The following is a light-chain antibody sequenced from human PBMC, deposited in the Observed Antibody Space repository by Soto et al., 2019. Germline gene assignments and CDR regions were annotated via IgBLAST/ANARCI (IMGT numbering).Light chain of an antibody. Sequence: ILLTHSPATLSLYPSGKVMLSCRASQSIASTYLTWYQQKPGQAPRLLIYGASTRATGIPARFSGSGSGTDFTLTISSLEPEDFAVYYCQQRSNCPFGQGTRLEIK. CDR3: QQRSNCP. CDR1: QSIASTY. CDR2: GAS. V-gene: IGKV3-11*01. J-gene: IGKJ5*01.